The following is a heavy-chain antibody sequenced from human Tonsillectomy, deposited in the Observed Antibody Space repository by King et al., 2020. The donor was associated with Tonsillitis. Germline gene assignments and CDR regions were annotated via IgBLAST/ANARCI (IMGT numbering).Heavy chain of an antibody. J-gene: IGHJ6*02. D-gene: IGHD1-26*01. CDR2: IYSGGST. Sequence: VQLVESGGGLIQPGGSLRLSCAASGFTVSNNYMSSVRQAPGKGLEWVSVIYSGGSTYYADSVKGRFTISRDNSNNTLDLEMNSLRAEDTAVYYCARDRVGGSYYYYGMDVWGQGTTVTVSS. CDR3: ARDRVGGSYYYYGMDV. CDR1: GFTVSNNY. V-gene: IGHV3-53*01.